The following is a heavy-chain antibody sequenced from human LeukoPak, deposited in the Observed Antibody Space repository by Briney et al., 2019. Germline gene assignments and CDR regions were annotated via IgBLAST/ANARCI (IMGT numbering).Heavy chain of an antibody. J-gene: IGHJ6*02. CDR1: GGSISSSNW. Sequence: SETLSLTCAVSGGSISSSNWWSWVRQPPGKGLEWIGEIYHSGSTNYNPSLKSRVTISVDKSKNQFSLKLSSVTAADTAVYYCARDERYYGSGTYPPYYYGMDVWGQGTTVTVSS. D-gene: IGHD3-10*01. CDR2: IYHSGST. V-gene: IGHV4-4*02. CDR3: ARDERYYGSGTYPPYYYGMDV.